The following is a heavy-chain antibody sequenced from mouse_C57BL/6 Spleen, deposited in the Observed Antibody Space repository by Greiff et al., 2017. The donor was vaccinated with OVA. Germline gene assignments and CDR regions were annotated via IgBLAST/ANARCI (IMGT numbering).Heavy chain of an antibody. J-gene: IGHJ3*01. CDR3: ARVYYYGSSYVGFAY. CDR2: IHPNSGST. D-gene: IGHD1-1*01. V-gene: IGHV1-64*01. Sequence: VQLQQPGAELVKPGASVKLSCKASGYTFTSYWMHWVKQRPGQGLEWIGMIHPNSGSTNYNEKIKSKATLTVDKSSSTAYMQLSSLTSEDSAVYYCARVYYYGSSYVGFAYWGQGTLVTVSA. CDR1: GYTFTSYW.